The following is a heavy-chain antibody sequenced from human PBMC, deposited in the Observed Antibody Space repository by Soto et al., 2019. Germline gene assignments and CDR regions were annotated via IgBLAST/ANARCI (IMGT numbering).Heavy chain of an antibody. V-gene: IGHV4-31*03. Sequence: QVRLEESGPGLVKPSETLSLICSVSGGSVNNANYFWNWIRHHPENGLEWIGYIYYSGSTRYNPSFKSRVTLSIDTSKNQFSLSLNSVTVADTAVYFCARDADYGGSRGGMDVWGRGTTVNVSS. D-gene: IGHD4-17*01. J-gene: IGHJ6*02. CDR3: ARDADYGGSRGGMDV. CDR1: GGSVNNANYF. CDR2: IYYSGST.